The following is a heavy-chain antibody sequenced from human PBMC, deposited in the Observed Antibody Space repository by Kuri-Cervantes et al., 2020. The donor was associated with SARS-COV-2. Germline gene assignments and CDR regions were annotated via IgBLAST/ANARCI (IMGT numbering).Heavy chain of an antibody. Sequence: GSLKISCAASGFTFSSYWMSWVRQAPGKGLEWVANIKQDGSEKYYVDSVKGRFTISRDYAKNTLYLQMNSLRAEDTALYYCARDLGAAAGTSSAFDYWGQGTLVTVSS. CDR2: IKQDGSEK. J-gene: IGHJ4*02. CDR1: GFTFSSYW. D-gene: IGHD6-13*01. CDR3: ARDLGAAAGTSSAFDY. V-gene: IGHV3-7*03.